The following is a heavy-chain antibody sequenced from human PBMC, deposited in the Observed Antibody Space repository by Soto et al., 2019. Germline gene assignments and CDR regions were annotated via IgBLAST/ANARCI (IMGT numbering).Heavy chain of an antibody. CDR1: GGSISSGGYS. D-gene: IGHD3-3*01. V-gene: IGHV4-30-2*01. CDR2: IYHSGST. J-gene: IGHJ4*02. CDR3: ASATYYDFWSGYSLDY. Sequence: SETLSLTCAVSGGSISSGGYSWSWIRQPPGKGLEWIGYIYHSGSTYYNPSLKSRVTISVDRSKNQFSLKLSSVTAADTAVYYCASATYYDFWSGYSLDYWGQGTLVTVSS.